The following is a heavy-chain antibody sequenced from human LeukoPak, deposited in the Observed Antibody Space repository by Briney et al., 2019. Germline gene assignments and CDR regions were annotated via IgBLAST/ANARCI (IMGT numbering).Heavy chain of an antibody. CDR2: ISASDGRT. V-gene: IGHV3-23*01. J-gene: IGHJ6*02. CDR3: GKTLTLAAHYWYGVDV. Sequence: GGSLRLSCAASGFTFSSYSMNWVRQAPGKGLEVVSSISASDGRTYYADSVKGRFTISRDNSENTVYLQMNSLRAEDTAVYYCGKTLTLAAHYWYGVDVWGQGTTVTVSS. CDR1: GFTFSSYS. D-gene: IGHD6-19*01.